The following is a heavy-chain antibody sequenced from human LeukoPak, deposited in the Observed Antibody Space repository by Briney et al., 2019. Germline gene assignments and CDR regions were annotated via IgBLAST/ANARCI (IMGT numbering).Heavy chain of an antibody. CDR2: INPSGGST. CDR1: GYTFTSYY. V-gene: IGHV1-46*01. CDR3: ARALRFGELLTYYFDY. D-gene: IGHD3-10*01. Sequence: ASVKVSCKAAGYTFTSYYMHWVRQAPGQGLEWMGIINPSGGSTSYAQKFQGRVTMTRDTSTSTVYMELSSLRSEDTAVYYCARALRFGELLTYYFDYWGQGTLVTVSS. J-gene: IGHJ4*02.